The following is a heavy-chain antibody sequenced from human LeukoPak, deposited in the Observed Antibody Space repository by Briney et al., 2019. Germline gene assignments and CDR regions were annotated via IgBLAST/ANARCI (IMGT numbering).Heavy chain of an antibody. V-gene: IGHV3-7*01. Sequence: GGSLRLSCAASGFTFSSYWMSWVRQAPGKGLEWVANIKQDGSEKYYVDSVKGRFTISRDNAKNSLYLQMNSLRAEDPAVYYCARGQLVVPAAVRYWGQGTLVTVSS. J-gene: IGHJ4*02. D-gene: IGHD2-2*01. CDR3: ARGQLVVPAAVRY. CDR1: GFTFSSYW. CDR2: IKQDGSEK.